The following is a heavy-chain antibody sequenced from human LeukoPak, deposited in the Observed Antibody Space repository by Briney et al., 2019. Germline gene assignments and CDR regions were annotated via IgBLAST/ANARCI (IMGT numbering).Heavy chain of an antibody. Sequence: PGGSLRLSCAASGFTFADYAMHWVRQAPGKGLEWVSLISWDGGSTYYADSVKGRFTISRDNSKNSLYLQMNSLRAEDTALYYCAKDESQWLVRGVDYWGQGTLVTVSS. CDR1: GFTFADYA. CDR2: ISWDGGST. V-gene: IGHV3-43D*03. J-gene: IGHJ4*02. CDR3: AKDESQWLVRGVDY. D-gene: IGHD6-19*01.